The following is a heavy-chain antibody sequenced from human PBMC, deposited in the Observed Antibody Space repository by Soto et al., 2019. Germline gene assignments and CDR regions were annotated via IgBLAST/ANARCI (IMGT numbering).Heavy chain of an antibody. CDR3: ARVKKAVAGFGH. Sequence: ASVKVSCKASGGTFSSYAISWVRQAPGQWLEWMGRIIPIFGTANYAQKLQGRVTITADESTSTAYMELSSLRSEDTAVYYCARVKKAVAGFGHWGQGTLVTVRS. V-gene: IGHV1-69*13. CDR2: IIPIFGTA. J-gene: IGHJ4*02. CDR1: GGTFSSYA. D-gene: IGHD3-9*01.